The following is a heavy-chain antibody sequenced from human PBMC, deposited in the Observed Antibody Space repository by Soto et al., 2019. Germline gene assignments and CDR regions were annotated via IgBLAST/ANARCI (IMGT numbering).Heavy chain of an antibody. CDR1: GGSVSSGAYY. J-gene: IGHJ3*02. Sequence: TLSVTCTVSGGSVSSGAYYWSWIRQRPGKGLEWIGYIYYSGSTYYSPSLKSRLSISLDTSKNQFSLRLSSVTAADTAMYYCARARLRAVYAFDIWGQGTIVTVS. CDR3: ARARLRAVYAFDI. CDR2: IYYSGST. V-gene: IGHV4-31*03. D-gene: IGHD5-12*01.